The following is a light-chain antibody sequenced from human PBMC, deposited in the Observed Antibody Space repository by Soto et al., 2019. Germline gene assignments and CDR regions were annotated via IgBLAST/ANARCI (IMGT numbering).Light chain of an antibody. CDR2: GAS. V-gene: IGKV3-15*01. CDR3: QQYNDGLS. CDR1: QSVSSN. Sequence: EIVMTQSPATLAVSPGERVTLSCRASQSVSSNLAWYQQKPGQAPRLLVSGASTRATGIPARFSGSGSGTGFTLTISSLQSEDSAIYYCQQYNDGLSFGGGTKVEIK. J-gene: IGKJ4*01.